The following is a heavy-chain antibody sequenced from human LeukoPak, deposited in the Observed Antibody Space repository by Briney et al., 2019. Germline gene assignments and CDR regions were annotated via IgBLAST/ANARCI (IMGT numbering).Heavy chain of an antibody. CDR1: GGTFSSYA. V-gene: IGHV1-69*06. CDR2: IIPIFGTA. CDR3: ARGATVTTVDY. D-gene: IGHD4-17*01. Sequence: ASVKVSCKASGGTFSSYAISWVRQAPGQGLEWMGGIIPIFGTANYAQKFQGRVTITADKSTSTAYMELSSLRPEDTAVYYCARGATVTTVDYWGQGTLVTVSS. J-gene: IGHJ4*02.